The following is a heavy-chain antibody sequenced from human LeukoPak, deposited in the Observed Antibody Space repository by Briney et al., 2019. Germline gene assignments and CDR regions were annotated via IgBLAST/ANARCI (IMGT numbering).Heavy chain of an antibody. Sequence: SETLSLTCAVYGGSFSGYYWSWIRQPPGKGLEWIGEINHSGGTNYNPSLKSRVAMSVDTSKNQFSLKLSPVTAADTAVYYCARGPTRRVYYYYYYYMDVWGKGTTVTVSS. CDR3: ARGPTRRVYYYYYYYMDV. CDR1: GGSFSGYY. D-gene: IGHD6-13*01. J-gene: IGHJ6*03. V-gene: IGHV4-34*01. CDR2: INHSGGT.